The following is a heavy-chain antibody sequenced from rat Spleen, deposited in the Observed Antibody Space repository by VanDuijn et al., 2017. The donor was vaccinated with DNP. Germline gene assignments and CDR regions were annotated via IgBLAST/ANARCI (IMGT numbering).Heavy chain of an antibody. V-gene: IGHV5-29*01. D-gene: IGHD1-4*01. CDR1: GFTFSDYY. J-gene: IGHJ4*01. CDR3: ARLSATRDVMDA. CDR2: ISYDGSST. Sequence: EVQLVESDGGLVQPGRSLKLSCAASGFTFSDYYMAWVRQAPTKGLEWVATISYDGSSTYYRDSVKGRFTSSRDIAKSTLYLQMDSLRSEDTATYYCARLSATRDVMDAWGQGASVTVSS.